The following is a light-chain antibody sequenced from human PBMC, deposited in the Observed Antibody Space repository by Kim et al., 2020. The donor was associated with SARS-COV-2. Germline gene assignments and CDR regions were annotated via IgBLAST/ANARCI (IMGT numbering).Light chain of an antibody. CDR3: QQLDSYPWT. V-gene: IGKV1-9*01. CDR1: QDINNH. Sequence: GDVVAVTCRTGQDINNHLAWYQQKPGKAPKLLIFAASTLQSGVPSRFRGSGSGTEVTLTVSSLQPEDFATYYCQQLDSYPWTFGQGTKVDIK. CDR2: AAS. J-gene: IGKJ1*01.